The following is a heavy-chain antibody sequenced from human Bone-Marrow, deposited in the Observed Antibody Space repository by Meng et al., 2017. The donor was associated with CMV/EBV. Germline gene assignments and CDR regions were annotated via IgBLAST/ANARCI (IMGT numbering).Heavy chain of an antibody. J-gene: IGHJ4*02. D-gene: IGHD6-6*01. CDR1: GYSFTNYW. CDR2: IYAGDSDT. CDR3: ARTDLYSSSSDY. V-gene: IGHV5-51*01. Sequence: GESLKISCKNSGYSFTNYWIGWVRQMPGRGLEWMGIIYAGDSDTKYSPSFQGQVTISADKSISTAYLQWSSLKASDTAMYYCARTDLYSSSSDYWGQGTLATVSS.